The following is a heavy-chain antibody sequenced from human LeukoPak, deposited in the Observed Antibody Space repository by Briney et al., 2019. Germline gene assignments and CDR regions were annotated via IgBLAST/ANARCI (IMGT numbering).Heavy chain of an antibody. CDR1: GFTFSSYW. D-gene: IGHD5-18*01. V-gene: IGHV3-30*03. J-gene: IGHJ4*02. CDR3: VRVFGYSYGYFDY. Sequence: GGSLRLSCAASGFTFSSYWMNWARQAPGKGLEWVAVISYDGSNKYYADSVKGRFTISRDNSKNTLYLQMNSLRVEDTALYYCVRVFGYSYGYFDYWGQGTLVTVSS. CDR2: ISYDGSNK.